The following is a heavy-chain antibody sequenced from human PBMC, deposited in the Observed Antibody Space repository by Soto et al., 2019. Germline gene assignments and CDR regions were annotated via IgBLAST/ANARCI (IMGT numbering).Heavy chain of an antibody. Sequence: SVKVSCKASGGTFSSYAISWVRQAPGQGLEWMGGIIPIFGTANYAQKFQGRVTITADESTSTAYMELSSLRSEDTAVYYCASIAAAGPNYYYYGMDVWGQGTTVTVSS. CDR2: IIPIFGTA. CDR3: ASIAAAGPNYYYYGMDV. D-gene: IGHD6-13*01. V-gene: IGHV1-69*13. J-gene: IGHJ6*02. CDR1: GGTFSSYA.